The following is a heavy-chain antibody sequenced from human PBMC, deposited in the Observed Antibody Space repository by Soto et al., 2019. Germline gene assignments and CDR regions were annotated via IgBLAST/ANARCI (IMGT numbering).Heavy chain of an antibody. V-gene: IGHV4-31*03. D-gene: IGHD3-10*01. Sequence: PSETLSLTCTVSGGSISSGGYYWSWIRQHPGKGLEWIGYIYYSGSTYYNPSLKSRVTISVDTSKNQFSLKLSSVTAADTAVYYCARGFGELSMPSDAFDIWGQGTMVTVSS. CDR1: GGSISSGGYY. J-gene: IGHJ3*02. CDR2: IYYSGST. CDR3: ARGFGELSMPSDAFDI.